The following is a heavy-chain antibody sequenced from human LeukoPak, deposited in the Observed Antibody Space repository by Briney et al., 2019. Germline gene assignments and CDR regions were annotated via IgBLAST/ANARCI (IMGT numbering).Heavy chain of an antibody. J-gene: IGHJ4*02. CDR1: GYTFTSYY. CDR3: ARAAVAGTWFDY. D-gene: IGHD6-19*01. Sequence: XVXCKASGYTFTSYYMHWVRQAPGQGLEWMGWINPNSGGTNYAQKFQGWVTMTRDTSISTAYMELSRLRSDDTAVYYCARAAVAGTWFDYWGQGTLVTVSS. CDR2: INPNSGGT. V-gene: IGHV1-2*04.